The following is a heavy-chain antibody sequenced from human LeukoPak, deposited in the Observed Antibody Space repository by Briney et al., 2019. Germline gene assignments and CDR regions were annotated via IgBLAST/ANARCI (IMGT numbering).Heavy chain of an antibody. CDR1: GFTFKSYW. J-gene: IGHJ4*02. Sequence: PGGSPRLSCAASGFTFKSYWMHWVRQAPGKGLVWVSRINSDGSSASYADFVKGRFTISRDNAKNTLYLQMNSLRAEDTAVYYCARGYGEQDYWGQGTLVTVSA. CDR3: ARGYGEQDY. V-gene: IGHV3-74*01. D-gene: IGHD5-12*01. CDR2: INSDGSSA.